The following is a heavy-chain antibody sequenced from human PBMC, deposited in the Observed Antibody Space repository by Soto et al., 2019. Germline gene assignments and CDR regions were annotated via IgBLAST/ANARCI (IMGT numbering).Heavy chain of an antibody. CDR2: IYYSGST. Sequence: QVQLQESGPGLVKPSQTLSLTCTVSGGSISSGGYYWSWIRQHPGKGLEWIGYIYYSGSTYYNPSRKXRXTXSLXTSKNQFSLKLSSVTAADTAVYYCARVFGFGGMDVWGQGTTVTVSS. D-gene: IGHD3-10*01. J-gene: IGHJ6*02. V-gene: IGHV4-31*03. CDR1: GGSISSGGYY. CDR3: ARVFGFGGMDV.